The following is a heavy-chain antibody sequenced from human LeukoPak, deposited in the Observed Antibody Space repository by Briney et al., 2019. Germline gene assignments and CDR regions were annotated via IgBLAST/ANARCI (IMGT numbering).Heavy chain of an antibody. CDR3: ARLSLFGILTGYYCFDY. CDR1: GGSISSGDYY. Sequence: PSETLSLTCTVSGGSISSGDYYWSWIRQPPGKGLEWIGYISYSGSTYYNPSLQSPVTISVDTSNNQFSLKLSSVTAADTAVYYCARLSLFGILTGYYCFDYWGQGTLVTVSS. D-gene: IGHD3-9*01. V-gene: IGHV4-30-4*01. J-gene: IGHJ4*02. CDR2: ISYSGST.